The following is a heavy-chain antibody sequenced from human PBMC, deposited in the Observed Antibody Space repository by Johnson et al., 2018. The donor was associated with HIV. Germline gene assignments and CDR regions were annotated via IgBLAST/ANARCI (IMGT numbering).Heavy chain of an antibody. Sequence: EVQLVESGGGLVQPGGSLRLSCAASGFTFSSYWISWVRQAPGKGLEWVANLKQDGSEKYYVDSVKGRITISRDNAKNSLYLQMNSLRAEDTAVYYCARGIQPDAFDIWGQGTTVTVSS. J-gene: IGHJ3*02. CDR1: GFTFSSYW. CDR3: ARGIQPDAFDI. D-gene: IGHD2-2*01. CDR2: LKQDGSEK. V-gene: IGHV3-7*01.